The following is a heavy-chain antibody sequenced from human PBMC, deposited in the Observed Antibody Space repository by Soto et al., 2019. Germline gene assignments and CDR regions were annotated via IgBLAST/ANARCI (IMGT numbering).Heavy chain of an antibody. J-gene: IGHJ6*02. D-gene: IGHD6-19*01. CDR3: AREGWYSYYYGMDV. Sequence: SETLSLTCTVSGGSISSYYWSWIRQPPGKGLEWIGYIYYSGSTNYNPSLKSRVTISVDTSKNQFSLKLSSVTAADTAEYYCAREGWYSYYYGMDVWGQGTTVTVYS. CDR1: GGSISSYY. V-gene: IGHV4-59*01. CDR2: IYYSGST.